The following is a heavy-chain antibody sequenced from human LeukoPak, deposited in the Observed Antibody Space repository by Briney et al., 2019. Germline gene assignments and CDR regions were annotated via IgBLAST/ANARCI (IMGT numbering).Heavy chain of an antibody. J-gene: IGHJ4*02. Sequence: PSETLSLTCTISGGSISTYYWTWIRQPPGKRLEWMAYIYYSGSGNYNPSLKSRVTLSVDTSKNQFSLKLSSVTAADSAVYYCARVGSGCFDYWGQGPLVAVSS. CDR2: IYYSGSG. CDR1: GGSISTYY. V-gene: IGHV4-59*01. D-gene: IGHD1-26*01. CDR3: ARVGSGCFDY.